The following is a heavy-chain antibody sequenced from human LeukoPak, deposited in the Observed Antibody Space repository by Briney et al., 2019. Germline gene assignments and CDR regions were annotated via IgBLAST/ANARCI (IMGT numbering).Heavy chain of an antibody. V-gene: IGHV3-23*01. Sequence: GGSLRLSCAASGFTCSSYAMSWVRQAPGKGLEWVSAISGSGGSTYYADSVKGRFTISRDNSKNTLYLQMNSLRAEDTAVYYCAKLGQQLENPDYWGQGTLVTVSS. J-gene: IGHJ4*02. D-gene: IGHD6-13*01. CDR3: AKLGQQLENPDY. CDR2: ISGSGGST. CDR1: GFTCSSYA.